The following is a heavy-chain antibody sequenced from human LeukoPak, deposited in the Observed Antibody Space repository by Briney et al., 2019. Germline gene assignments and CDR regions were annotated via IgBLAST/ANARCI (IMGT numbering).Heavy chain of an antibody. V-gene: IGHV1-69*13. CDR2: IIPIFGTA. D-gene: IGHD3-22*01. CDR3: ARVYYDSSGSPLFDY. CDR1: GYTFTGYY. J-gene: IGHJ4*02. Sequence: SVKVSCKASGYTFTGYYMHWVRQAPGQGLEWMGGIIPIFGTANYAQKFQGRVTITADESTSTAYMELSSLRSEDTAVYYCARVYYDSSGSPLFDYWGQGTLVTVSS.